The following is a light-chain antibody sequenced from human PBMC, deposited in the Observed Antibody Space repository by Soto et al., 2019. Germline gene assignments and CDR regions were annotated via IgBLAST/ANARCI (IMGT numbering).Light chain of an antibody. V-gene: IGKV3-11*01. CDR1: QSISSY. J-gene: IGKJ3*01. CDR2: NAF. CDR3: QQRSNWPQFT. Sequence: EIVLTQSPATLSLSPGETATLSCRASQSISSYLAWYQQKPGQAPRLLIYNAFNRDTGIPARFSGSGSGTDFTLTISSLEPEDFAVYYCQQRSNWPQFTFGPGTKVDIK.